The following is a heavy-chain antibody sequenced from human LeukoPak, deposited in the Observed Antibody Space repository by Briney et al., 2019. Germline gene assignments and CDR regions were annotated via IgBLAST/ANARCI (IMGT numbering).Heavy chain of an antibody. CDR3: ARVPGSGSYSWHNWFDP. J-gene: IGHJ5*02. Sequence: KPSETLSLTCAVYGGSFSGYYWSWIRQPPGKGLEWIGEINHSGSTNYNPSLKSRVTISVDTSKDQFSLKLSSVTAADTAVYYCARVPGSGSYSWHNWFDPWGQGTLVTVSS. CDR1: GGSFSGYY. CDR2: INHSGST. D-gene: IGHD3-10*01. V-gene: IGHV4-34*01.